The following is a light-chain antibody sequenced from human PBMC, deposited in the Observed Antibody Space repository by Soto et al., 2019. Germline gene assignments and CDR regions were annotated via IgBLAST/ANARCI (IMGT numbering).Light chain of an antibody. V-gene: IGLV2-14*01. CDR3: SSYSGSSTYV. CDR2: EVS. CDR1: SSDVGGYNY. J-gene: IGLJ1*01. Sequence: QSALTQPASVSGSPGQLITISCTGTSSDVGGYNYVSWYQQHPGKAPKLMIYEVSNRPSRVSNRFSGSKSGNTASLTISGLQAEDEADYYCSSYSGSSTYVFGTGTKLTVL.